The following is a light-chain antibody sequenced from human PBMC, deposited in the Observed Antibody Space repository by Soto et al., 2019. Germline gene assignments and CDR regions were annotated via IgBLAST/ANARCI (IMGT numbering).Light chain of an antibody. CDR2: KAS. J-gene: IGKJ5*01. Sequence: DIQMTQSPSTLSGSVGDRVTITCRASQTISSWLAWYQQKPGKAPKLLTYKASTLKSGVPPRFSGSGSGTEFTLTISSLQPDDFATYYCQQYHTSSITFGQGTRLEIK. CDR3: QQYHTSSIT. V-gene: IGKV1-5*03. CDR1: QTISSW.